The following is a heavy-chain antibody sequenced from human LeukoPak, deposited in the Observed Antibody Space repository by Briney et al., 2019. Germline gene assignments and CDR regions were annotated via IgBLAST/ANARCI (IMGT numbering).Heavy chain of an antibody. CDR3: ASFYCSGASCYREYFQH. CDR2: IYYSGST. Sequence: PSETLSLTCTVSGGSISSSSYYWGWIRQPPGKGLEWIGSIYYSGSTYYNPSLKSRVTISVDTSKNQFSLKLSSVTAADTAVYYCASFYCSGASCYREYFQHWGQGTMVTVSS. V-gene: IGHV4-39*01. CDR1: GGSISSSSYY. D-gene: IGHD2-15*01. J-gene: IGHJ1*01.